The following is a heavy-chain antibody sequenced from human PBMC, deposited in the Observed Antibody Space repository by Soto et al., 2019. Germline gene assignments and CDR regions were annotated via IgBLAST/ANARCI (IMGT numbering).Heavy chain of an antibody. J-gene: IGHJ3*01. CDR1: GFTFNTYA. V-gene: IGHV3-23*01. D-gene: IGHD2-21*02. CDR3: AKGFIVVVTAIRPDDNFDV. CDR2: ISGGGGST. Sequence: EVQLLESGGGLVQPGGSLRLSCAASGFTFNTYAMNWVRQVPGKGLEWVASISGGGGSTYYADSVKGRFTISRDTSKNTLYLQMNSLSAGDTAVYYCAKGFIVVVTAIRPDDNFDVWGQGTMVTVSS.